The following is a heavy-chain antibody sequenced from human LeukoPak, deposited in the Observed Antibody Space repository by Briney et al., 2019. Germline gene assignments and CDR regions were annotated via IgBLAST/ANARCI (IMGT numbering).Heavy chain of an antibody. D-gene: IGHD2-15*01. J-gene: IGHJ3*02. V-gene: IGHV4-59*12. CDR3: AREGGGYCSGGGCYSGASDI. CDR1: GDSISSFY. Sequence: SETLSLTCTVSGDSISSFYWNWIRQPPGKGLEWIGYSHYSGSTNYNPSLKSRVTISVDSSKNHFSLKLSSVTAADTAVYYCAREGGGYCSGGGCYSGASDIWGQGTMVTVSS. CDR2: SHYSGST.